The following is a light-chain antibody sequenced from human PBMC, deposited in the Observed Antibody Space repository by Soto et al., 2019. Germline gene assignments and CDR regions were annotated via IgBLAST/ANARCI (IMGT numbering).Light chain of an antibody. CDR1: QSVLYSSNNKNY. CDR2: WAS. J-gene: IGKJ1*01. V-gene: IGKV4-1*01. Sequence: DIVMTQSPDSLAVSLGERATINCKSSQSVLYSSNNKNYLAWYQQKAGQPPKLLIYWASTRESGVPDRLTGRGSGIDFTHPLSSLQAEDVAIYFCQQYYSSPPSFGQGTKVEIK. CDR3: QQYYSSPPS.